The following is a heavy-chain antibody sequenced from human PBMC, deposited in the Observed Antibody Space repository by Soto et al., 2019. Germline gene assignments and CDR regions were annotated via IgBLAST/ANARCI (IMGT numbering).Heavy chain of an antibody. Sequence: ASVKVSCKASGYTFTGYYMHWGLQAPGQGLEWMGWINPNSGGTNYAQKLQGRVTMTTDTSTSTAYMELRSLRSDDTAVYYCARVGVCSGGSCHNLLKHPYYYYMDVWGKGTTVTVSS. D-gene: IGHD2-15*01. CDR2: INPNSGGT. V-gene: IGHV1-2*02. CDR3: ARVGVCSGGSCHNLLKHPYYYYMDV. CDR1: GYTFTGYY. J-gene: IGHJ6*03.